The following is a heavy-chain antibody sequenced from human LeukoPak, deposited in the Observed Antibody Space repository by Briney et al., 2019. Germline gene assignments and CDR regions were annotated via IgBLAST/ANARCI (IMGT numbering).Heavy chain of an antibody. Sequence: GVALRLSCAASGFTFSSYAMSWVRQAPGKGLEWVSAISGSGGSTYYADSVKGRFTISRDNSKNTLYLQMNSLRAEDTAVYYCAKGSYYPEYFQHWGQGTLVTVSS. CDR1: GFTFSSYA. CDR2: ISGSGGST. J-gene: IGHJ1*01. V-gene: IGHV3-23*01. D-gene: IGHD1-26*01. CDR3: AKGSYYPEYFQH.